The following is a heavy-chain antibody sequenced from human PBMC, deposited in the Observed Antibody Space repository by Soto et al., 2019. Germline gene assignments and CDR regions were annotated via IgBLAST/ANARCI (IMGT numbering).Heavy chain of an antibody. CDR2: IIPILGIA. D-gene: IGHD3-10*01. CDR1: GGTFSSYT. V-gene: IGHV1-69*04. Sequence: SVKVSCKASGGTFSSYTISWVRQAPGQGLEWMGRIIPILGIANYAQKFQGRVTITADKSTSTAYMELNSLRAEDTAVYYCARDIRGGPIGGDYYYMDVWGKGTTVTVSS. J-gene: IGHJ6*03. CDR3: ARDIRGGPIGGDYYYMDV.